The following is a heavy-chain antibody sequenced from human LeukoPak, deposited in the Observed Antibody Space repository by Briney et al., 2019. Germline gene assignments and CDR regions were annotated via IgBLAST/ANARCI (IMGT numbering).Heavy chain of an antibody. D-gene: IGHD2-2*01. CDR1: GYSISSGYY. J-gene: IGHJ3*02. V-gene: IGHV4-38-2*01. Sequence: SETLSLTCAVSGYSISSGYYWGWIRQPPGKGLEWIGSIYHSGSTYYNPSLKSRVTISVDTSKNQFSLKLSSATAADTAVYYCARCHYSQLHGGRAFDIWGQGTMVTVSS. CDR2: IYHSGST. CDR3: ARCHYSQLHGGRAFDI.